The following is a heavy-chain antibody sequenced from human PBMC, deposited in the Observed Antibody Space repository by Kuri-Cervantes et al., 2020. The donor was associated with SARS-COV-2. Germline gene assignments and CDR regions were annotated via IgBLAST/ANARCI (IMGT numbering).Heavy chain of an antibody. J-gene: IGHJ1*01. Sequence: ASVKVSCKVSGYTLTELSMHWVRQAPGKGLEWMGGFDPEDGETIYAQKFQGRVTITADESTSTAYMELSSLRSEDTAVYYCARTPRITMIVVPFEYFQHWGQGTLVTVSS. CDR3: ARTPRITMIVVPFEYFQH. V-gene: IGHV1-24*01. CDR2: FDPEDGET. D-gene: IGHD3-22*01. CDR1: GYTLTELS.